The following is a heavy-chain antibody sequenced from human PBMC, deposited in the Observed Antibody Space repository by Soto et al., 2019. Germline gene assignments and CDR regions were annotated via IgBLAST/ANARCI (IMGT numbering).Heavy chain of an antibody. D-gene: IGHD4-17*01. Sequence: EVQLLESGGGLVQPGGSLRLSCAASGFTFSSYAMSWVRQAPGKGLEWVSAISGSGGSTYYADSVKGRFTISRDNSKNTLYLQMNSLGAEDTAVYYCAKFQGDYGDYVGASYYYYGMDVWGQGTTVTVSS. CDR1: GFTFSSYA. J-gene: IGHJ6*02. CDR2: ISGSGGST. CDR3: AKFQGDYGDYVGASYYYYGMDV. V-gene: IGHV3-23*01.